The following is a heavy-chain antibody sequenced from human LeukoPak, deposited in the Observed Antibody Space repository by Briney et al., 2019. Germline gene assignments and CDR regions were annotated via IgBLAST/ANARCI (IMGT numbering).Heavy chain of an antibody. CDR3: AKDLSKSYGDYGTSGAFDI. Sequence: GGSLRLSCAASGFTFSSYAMSWVRQAPGKGLEWVSAISGSGGSTYYADSVKGRFTISRDNAKNSLYLQMNSLRAEDTAVYYCAKDLSKSYGDYGTSGAFDIWGQGTLVAVSS. CDR1: GFTFSSYA. J-gene: IGHJ3*02. V-gene: IGHV3-23*01. CDR2: ISGSGGST. D-gene: IGHD4-17*01.